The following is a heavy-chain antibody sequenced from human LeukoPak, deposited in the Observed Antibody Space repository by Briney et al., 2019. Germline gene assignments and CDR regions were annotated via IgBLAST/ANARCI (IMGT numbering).Heavy chain of an antibody. V-gene: IGHV3-23*01. CDR1: GFTFTNYA. J-gene: IGHJ5*02. CDR2: IGGSGDNT. Sequence: GGSLKLSCAASGFTFTNYAMIWVRQAPGKGLEWVSSIGGSGDNTYYTNSAKGRFTISRDNSKNTLYLKMNSLRVEDTAIYYCAKRGTTCVSTRCNADSWGQGTLVIVSS. D-gene: IGHD2-2*01. CDR3: AKRGTTCVSTRCNADS.